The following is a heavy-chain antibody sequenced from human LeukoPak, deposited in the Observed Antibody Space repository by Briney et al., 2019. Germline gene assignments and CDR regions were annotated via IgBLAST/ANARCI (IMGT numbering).Heavy chain of an antibody. CDR2: IKQDGSQK. J-gene: IGHJ4*02. D-gene: IGHD2-2*03. Sequence: GGSLRLSCAASGFTFSSYWMNWVRQAPGKGLEWVATIKQDGSQKYYVDSVKGRFTISRDNAESSLYLQMNALRVEDTAVYYCTSPPLGYCHSSSCRFDYWGQGTLVTVSS. CDR3: TSPPLGYCHSSSCRFDY. V-gene: IGHV3-7*01. CDR1: GFTFSSYW.